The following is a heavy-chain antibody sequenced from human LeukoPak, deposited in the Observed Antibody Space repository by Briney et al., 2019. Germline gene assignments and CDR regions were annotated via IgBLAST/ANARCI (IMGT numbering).Heavy chain of an antibody. CDR1: GGSISSSNYY. D-gene: IGHD1-26*01. CDR3: ATTAWDYYFDY. J-gene: IGHJ4*02. CDR2: IYYTGST. Sequence: PSETLSLTCTVSGGSISSSNYYWGWIRRPPGKGLEWIGSIYYTGSTYYNASLKSRVTISLNTSKNQFSLKLASMTAADTAVYYCATTAWDYYFDYWGQGTLVTVSS. V-gene: IGHV4-39*07.